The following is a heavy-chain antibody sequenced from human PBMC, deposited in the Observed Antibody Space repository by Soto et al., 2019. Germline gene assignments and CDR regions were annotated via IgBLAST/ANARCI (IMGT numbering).Heavy chain of an antibody. J-gene: IGHJ1*01. V-gene: IGHV3-23*01. D-gene: IGHD6-13*01. CDR2: ISGSGGST. CDR3: AKDKRLAAEAATEYFQH. CDR1: GFTFSSYA. Sequence: EVQLLESGGGLVQPGGSLRLSCAASGFTFSSYAMSWVRQAPGKGLEWVSAISGSGGSTYYADSVKGRCTISRDNSKNTLYLQMNSLRAEDTAVYYCAKDKRLAAEAATEYFQHWGQGTLVTVSS.